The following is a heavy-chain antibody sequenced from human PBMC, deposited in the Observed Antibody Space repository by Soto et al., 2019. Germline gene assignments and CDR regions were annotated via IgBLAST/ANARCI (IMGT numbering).Heavy chain of an antibody. D-gene: IGHD5-12*01. J-gene: IGHJ4*02. CDR2: IYYSGST. V-gene: IGHV4-59*01. CDR1: GGSISSYY. Sequence: SETLSLTCTVSGGSISSYYWSWIRQPPGKGLEWIGYIYYSGSTNYNPSLKSRVTISVDTSKNQFSLKLSSVTAADTAVYYCTRDRVAFDYWGQANLVTAPQ. CDR3: TRDRVAFDY.